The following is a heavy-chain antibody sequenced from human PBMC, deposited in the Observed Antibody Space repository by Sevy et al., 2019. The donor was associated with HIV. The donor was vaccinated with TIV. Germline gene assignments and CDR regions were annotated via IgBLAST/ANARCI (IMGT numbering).Heavy chain of an antibody. V-gene: IGHV3-66*01. J-gene: IGHJ4*02. CDR2: IHSDDTT. Sequence: GGSLRLSCAAFGFTVNSNYMTWVRQAPGKGLEGVSVIHSDDTTYHADSVKDRFTISRDNFKNTLYLHMSSLRAEDTAVYYCARGKSGYGYALNYWGQGTLVTVSS. CDR1: GFTVNSNY. CDR3: ARGKSGYGYALNY. D-gene: IGHD5-18*01.